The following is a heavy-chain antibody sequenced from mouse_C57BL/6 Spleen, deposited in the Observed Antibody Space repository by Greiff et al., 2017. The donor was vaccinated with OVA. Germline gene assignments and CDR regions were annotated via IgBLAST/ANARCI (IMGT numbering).Heavy chain of an antibody. Sequence: VQLQQSGPELVKPGASVKISCKASGYAFSSSWMNWVKQRPGKGLEWIGRIYPGDGDTNYNGKFKGKATLTADKSSSTAYMQLSSLTSEASAVYVCARDYPYYYAMDYWGQGTSVTVSS. CDR2: IYPGDGDT. J-gene: IGHJ4*01. V-gene: IGHV1-82*01. CDR3: ARDYPYYYAMDY. D-gene: IGHD1-1*02. CDR1: GYAFSSSW.